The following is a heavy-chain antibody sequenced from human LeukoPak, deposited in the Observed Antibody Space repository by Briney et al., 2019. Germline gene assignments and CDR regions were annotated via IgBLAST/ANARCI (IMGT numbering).Heavy chain of an antibody. CDR3: AREGYYGSGSSPSLYFDY. J-gene: IGHJ4*02. CDR2: ISYDGYIN. CDR1: GFTFSSYG. D-gene: IGHD3-10*01. Sequence: GRSLRLSCAASGFTFSSYGMHWVRQAPGKGLEWVAVISYDGYINFYADSVKGRFTISRDNSRSTLYLQMNSLRPEDTAIYYCAREGYYGSGSSPSLYFDYWGQGTLVTVSS. V-gene: IGHV3-30*19.